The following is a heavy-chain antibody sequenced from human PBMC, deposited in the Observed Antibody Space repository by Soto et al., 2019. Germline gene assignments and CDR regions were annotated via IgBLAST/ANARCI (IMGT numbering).Heavy chain of an antibody. CDR2: IWYDGSKQ. Sequence: PGGSLRLSCAGSGFTFSNAWMNWVRQAPGKGLEWVAVIWYDGSKQYYADSVEGRFTISRDDSRSTVYLQMNSLTAEDTAVYYCARDDDTNSRHSRFHYWGLGILVPVSS. CDR3: ARDDDTNSRHSRFHY. V-gene: IGHV3-33*08. D-gene: IGHD3-22*01. CDR1: GFTFSNAW. J-gene: IGHJ4*02.